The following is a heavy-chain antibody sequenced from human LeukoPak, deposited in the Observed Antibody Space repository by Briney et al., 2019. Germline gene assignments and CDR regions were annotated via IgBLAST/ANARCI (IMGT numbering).Heavy chain of an antibody. CDR3: AREGIRGFADSYDY. CDR1: GFTFSSYG. Sequence: GGSLRLSCAASGFTFSSYGMHWVRQAPGKGMEWMGWINPNSGGTNYAQKFQGRVTMTRDTSISTAYMELSRLRSDDTAVYYCAREGIRGFADSYDYWGQGTLVTVSS. J-gene: IGHJ4*02. V-gene: IGHV1-2*02. CDR2: INPNSGGT. D-gene: IGHD5-18*01.